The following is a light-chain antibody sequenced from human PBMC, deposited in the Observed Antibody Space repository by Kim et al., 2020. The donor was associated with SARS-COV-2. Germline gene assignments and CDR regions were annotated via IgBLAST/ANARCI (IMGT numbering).Light chain of an antibody. V-gene: IGKV3-15*01. CDR3: QQYNNWPPWT. CDR1: QSVSSN. J-gene: IGKJ1*01. CDR2: GAS. Sequence: SPGEKATLSCRASQSVSSNLAWYQQKPGQAPRLLIYGASNRATGIPARFSGSGSGTEFTLTLSSLQSEDFAVYYCQQYNNWPPWTFGQGAKVEIK.